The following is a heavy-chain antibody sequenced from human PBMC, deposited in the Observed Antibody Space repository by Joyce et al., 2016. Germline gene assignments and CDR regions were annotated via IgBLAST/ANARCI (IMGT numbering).Heavy chain of an antibody. D-gene: IGHD4-17*01. CDR2: IEPDGSYE. J-gene: IGHJ4*02. Sequence: EEQVVESGGGLVQPGGSLRFSCAASGFTFSNYWMSWVRQAPGKGLEWVANIEPDGSYENYVDSVKGRFTISRDNTKKLLFLQMSSLRADDTAVYYCARESTATKEGCWGQGTLVTVSS. V-gene: IGHV3-7*03. CDR3: ARESTATKEGC. CDR1: GFTFSNYW.